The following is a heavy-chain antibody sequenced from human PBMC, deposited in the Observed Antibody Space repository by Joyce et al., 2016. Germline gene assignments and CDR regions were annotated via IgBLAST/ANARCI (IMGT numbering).Heavy chain of an antibody. CDR1: GYTFTSYY. D-gene: IGHD3-9*01. CDR3: ARVGYHILTGYLDY. V-gene: IGHV1-46*01. Sequence: QVQLVQSGAVVKKPGASVKVSCKASGYTFTSYYMDWARQAPGQGLEGMGIINPSGGRTSYAQKFQGRVTMTRDTSTSTVYMELRSLRSEDTAVYYCARVGYHILTGYLDYWGQGTLVTVSS. J-gene: IGHJ4*02. CDR2: INPSGGRT.